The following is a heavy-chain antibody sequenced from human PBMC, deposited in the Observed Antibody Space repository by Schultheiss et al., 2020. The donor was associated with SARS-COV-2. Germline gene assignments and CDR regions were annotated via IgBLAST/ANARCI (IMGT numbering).Heavy chain of an antibody. CDR3: ARDGYYYDSSGYYHIFDY. CDR2: ISSSSSYI. D-gene: IGHD3-22*01. CDR1: GFTFSSYG. V-gene: IGHV3-21*01. Sequence: GGSLRLSCAASGFTFSSYGMHWVRQAPGKGLEWVSSISSSSSYIYYADSVKGRFTISRDNSKNTLYLQMNSLRAEDTAVYYCARDGYYYDSSGYYHIFDYWGQGTLVTVSS. J-gene: IGHJ4*02.